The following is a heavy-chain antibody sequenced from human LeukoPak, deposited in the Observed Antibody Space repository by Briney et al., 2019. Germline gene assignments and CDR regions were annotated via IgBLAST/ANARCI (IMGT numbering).Heavy chain of an antibody. CDR2: ISYDGSNK. V-gene: IGHV3-30*04. J-gene: IGHJ3*02. CDR3: ASSYGSGSYGAFDI. CDR1: GFTFSSYA. D-gene: IGHD3-10*01. Sequence: GGSLRLSCAASGFTFSSYAMHWVRQAPGKGLEWVAVISYDGSNKYYADSVKGRFTISRDNSKNTLYLQMNSPRAEDTAVYYCASSYGSGSYGAFDIWGQGTMVTVSS.